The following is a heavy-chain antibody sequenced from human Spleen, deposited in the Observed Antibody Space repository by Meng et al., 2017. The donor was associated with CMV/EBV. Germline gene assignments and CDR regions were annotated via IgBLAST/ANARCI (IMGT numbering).Heavy chain of an antibody. CDR1: GFSFSTYN. CDR2: ISSSSSYI. CDR3: ARDRFRIGYSSSWYPYYYYGMDV. D-gene: IGHD6-13*01. J-gene: IGHJ6*02. Sequence: GGSLRLSCAASGFSFSTYNMTWVRQAPGKGLEWVSFISSSSSYIYYADSVKGRFTISRDNAKNSLYLQMNSLRAEDTAVYYCARDRFRIGYSSSWYPYYYYGMDVWGQGTTVTVSS. V-gene: IGHV3-21*01.